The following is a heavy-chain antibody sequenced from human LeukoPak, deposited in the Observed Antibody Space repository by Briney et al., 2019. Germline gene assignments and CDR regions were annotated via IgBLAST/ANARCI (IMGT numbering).Heavy chain of an antibody. D-gene: IGHD4-11*01. Sequence: SQTLCLTCAVSGGSISSGGYSWSWIRQPPGKGLEWIGYIYHSGSTYYNPSLKSRVTISVDRSKNQFSLKLSSVTAADTAVYYCARGGRTTVTTYDYWGQGTLVTVSS. J-gene: IGHJ4*02. V-gene: IGHV4-30-2*01. CDR3: ARGGRTTVTTYDY. CDR2: IYHSGST. CDR1: GGSISSGGYS.